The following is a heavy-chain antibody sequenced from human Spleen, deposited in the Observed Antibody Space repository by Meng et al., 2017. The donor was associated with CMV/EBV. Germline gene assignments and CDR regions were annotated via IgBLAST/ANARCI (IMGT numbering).Heavy chain of an antibody. Sequence: QLQLVQSGAEVKRPGASLKVSCEASGYAVSGYYRHWIRQAPGQGLEWMGRINPDNGDTKESQQFQGRVTMTRDTSIRTAYMELTRLKSGDTAVYYCARSGGTYGYSFDTWGQGTLVTVSS. CDR1: GYAVSGYY. CDR3: ARSGGTYGYSFDT. V-gene: IGHV1-2*06. J-gene: IGHJ4*02. CDR2: INPDNGDT. D-gene: IGHD5-18*01.